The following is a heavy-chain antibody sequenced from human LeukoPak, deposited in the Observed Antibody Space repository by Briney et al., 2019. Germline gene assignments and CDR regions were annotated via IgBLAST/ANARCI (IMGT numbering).Heavy chain of an antibody. CDR2: IHYSGNT. D-gene: IGHD4-17*01. J-gene: IGHJ4*02. CDR3: ARDFGDYRVDY. V-gene: IGHV4-39*01. CDR1: GGSISSSNYY. Sequence: SETLSLTCTVSGGSISSSNYYWGWIRQPPGKGLEWIGTIHYSGNTYYNPSLKSRVAISVDTSKNQFSLRLSSETAADTAVYYCARDFGDYRVDYWGQGTLVTVSS.